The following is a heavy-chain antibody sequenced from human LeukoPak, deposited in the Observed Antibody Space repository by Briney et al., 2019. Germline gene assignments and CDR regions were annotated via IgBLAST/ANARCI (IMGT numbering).Heavy chain of an antibody. CDR3: AREYSSGWYYFDY. CDR1: GFTFSSNY. J-gene: IGHJ4*02. Sequence: GGSLRLSCAASGFTFSSNYMSWVRQAPGKGLEWVSVIYSGGSTYYADSVKGRFTISRDNAKNSLYLQMNSLRAEDTAVYYCAREYSSGWYYFDYWGQGTLVTVSS. V-gene: IGHV3-53*01. D-gene: IGHD6-19*01. CDR2: IYSGGST.